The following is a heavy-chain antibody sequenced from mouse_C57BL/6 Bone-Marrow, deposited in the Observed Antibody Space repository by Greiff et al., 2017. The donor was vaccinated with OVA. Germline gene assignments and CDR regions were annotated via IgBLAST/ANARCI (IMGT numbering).Heavy chain of an antibody. V-gene: IGHV5-12*01. CDR2: ISNGGGST. Sequence: EVQGVESGGGLVQPGGSLKLSCAASGFTFSDYYMYWVRQTPEKRLEWVAYISNGGGSTYYPDTVKGRCTISRDNAKNTLYLQMSRLKSEDTAMYYCARQDGSSSFDYWGQGTTLTVSS. J-gene: IGHJ2*01. CDR3: ARQDGSSSFDY. D-gene: IGHD1-1*01. CDR1: GFTFSDYY.